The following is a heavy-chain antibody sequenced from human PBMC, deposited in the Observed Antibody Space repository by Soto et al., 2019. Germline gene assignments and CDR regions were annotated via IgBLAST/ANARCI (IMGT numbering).Heavy chain of an antibody. CDR1: GDSVSSSSAA. J-gene: IGHJ6*03. D-gene: IGHD2-15*01. CDR3: ARGRTLVVVASQNYYYYYMDV. V-gene: IGHV6-1*01. CDR2: TYYRSKWYN. Sequence: PSQTLSLTCAISGDSVSSSSAAWNWIRQSPSRGLEWLGRTYYRSKWYNDYAVSVKSRIIINSDTSQNQFSLQLNSVTPEDTAVYYCARGRTLVVVASQNYYYYYMDVWDKGTTVTVSS.